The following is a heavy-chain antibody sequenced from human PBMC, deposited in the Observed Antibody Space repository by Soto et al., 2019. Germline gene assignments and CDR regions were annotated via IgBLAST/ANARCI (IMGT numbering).Heavy chain of an antibody. D-gene: IGHD3-3*01. J-gene: IGHJ6*02. CDR3: AHADYDFWSGYPYGMDV. CDR1: GFSLSTSGVG. Sequence: SGPTLVNPTQTLTLTCTFSGFSLSTSGVGVGWIRQPPVNALEWLALIYWNDDKRYSPSLKSRLTITKDTSKNQVVLTMTNMDPVDTATYYCAHADYDFWSGYPYGMDVWGQGTTVTVSS. V-gene: IGHV2-5*01. CDR2: IYWNDDK.